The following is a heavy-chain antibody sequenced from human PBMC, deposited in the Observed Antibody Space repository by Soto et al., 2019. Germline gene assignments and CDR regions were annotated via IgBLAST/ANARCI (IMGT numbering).Heavy chain of an antibody. CDR2: IYYSGST. CDR3: ATRTSGYCSGGSCSKPYYYYYMDV. V-gene: IGHV4-31*03. Sequence: SETLSLTCTVSGGSISSGGYYWSWIRQHPGKGLEWIGYIYYSGSTYYNPSLKSRVTISVDTSKNQFSLKLSSVTAADTAVYYCATRTSGYCSGGSCSKPYYYYYMDVWGKGTTVTVSS. J-gene: IGHJ6*03. CDR1: GGSISSGGYY. D-gene: IGHD2-15*01.